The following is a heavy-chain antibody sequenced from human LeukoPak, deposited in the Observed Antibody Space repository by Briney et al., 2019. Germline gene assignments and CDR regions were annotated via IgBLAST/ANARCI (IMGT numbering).Heavy chain of an antibody. J-gene: IGHJ3*02. CDR1: GYSISSGYY. CDR3: ARVSRPNAFDI. Sequence: SETLSLTCTVSGYSISSGYYWSWIRQPPGKGLEWIGYIYYSGSTNYNPSLKSRVTISVDTSKNQFSLKLSSVTAADTAVYYCARVSRPNAFDIWGQGTMVTVSS. CDR2: IYYSGST. V-gene: IGHV4-61*01. D-gene: IGHD3-3*02.